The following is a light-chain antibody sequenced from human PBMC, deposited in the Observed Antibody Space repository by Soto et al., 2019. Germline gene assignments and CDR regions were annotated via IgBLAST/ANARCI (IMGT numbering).Light chain of an antibody. J-gene: IGLJ1*01. CDR3: SSYTTTNTYV. Sequence: LAQSAPVSGTPGQSITISCTGSSRDVGGYNYVSWDQQHAGKAPKLMIYEVSNRPAGGANGVSGSKSGNRASLTIARLLAEDEADYYCSSYTTTNTYVFGTGTKVTVL. CDR2: EVS. CDR1: SRDVGGYNY. V-gene: IGLV2-14*01.